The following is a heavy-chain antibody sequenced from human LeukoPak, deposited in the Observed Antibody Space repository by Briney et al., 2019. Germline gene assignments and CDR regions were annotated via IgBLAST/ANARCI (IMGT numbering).Heavy chain of an antibody. Sequence: PSETLSLTCTVSGGSISSYYWSWIRQSPGKGLEWIACIHYTGTTNYNPSLKSRVTISLDASKNQFSLKLSSVTAADTAVYYCSSLLSSGLPKYWGQGALVTVSS. J-gene: IGHJ4*02. CDR1: GGSISSYY. CDR3: SSLLSSGLPKY. D-gene: IGHD3-22*01. CDR2: IHYTGTT. V-gene: IGHV4-59*08.